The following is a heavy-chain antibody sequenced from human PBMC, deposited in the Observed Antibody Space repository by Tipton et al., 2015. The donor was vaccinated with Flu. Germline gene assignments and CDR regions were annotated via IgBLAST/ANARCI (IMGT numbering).Heavy chain of an antibody. V-gene: IGHV3-7*01. CDR1: GYTFSSYW. D-gene: IGHD3-3*01. CDR2: IRQDGGEK. CDR3: VSSLVAFGGY. Sequence: SLRLSCVASGYTFSSYWMTWVRQAPGKGLQWVANIRQDGGEKYYVDYVKGRFTISRDNAKNSLYLQMNSLRADDTAVYYCVSSLVAFGGYWGQGTLVTVSS. J-gene: IGHJ4*02.